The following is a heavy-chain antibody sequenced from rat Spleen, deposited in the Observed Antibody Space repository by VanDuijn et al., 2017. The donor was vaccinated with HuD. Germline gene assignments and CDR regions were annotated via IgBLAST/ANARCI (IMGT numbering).Heavy chain of an antibody. CDR2: ISSDGGRY. Sequence: EVQLVESDGGLVQPGRSLKLSCAASGFTFSDYYMAWVRQAPTKGLEWVATISSDGGRYFYRDSVKGRFTISRDNAKSSLCLQRDSLRSGDTATYYCVRQVYNAYCDGWGQGVMVTVSS. CDR3: VRQVYNAYCDG. J-gene: IGHJ2*01. V-gene: IGHV5-29*01. D-gene: IGHD1-4*01. CDR1: GFTFSDYY.